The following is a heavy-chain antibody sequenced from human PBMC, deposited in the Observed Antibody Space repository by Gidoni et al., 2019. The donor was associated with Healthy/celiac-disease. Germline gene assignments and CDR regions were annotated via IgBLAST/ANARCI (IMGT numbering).Heavy chain of an antibody. CDR3: ARPYYYDSSGIDAFDI. J-gene: IGHJ3*02. D-gene: IGHD3-22*01. CDR2: ISSSSSTI. V-gene: IGHV3-48*02. Sequence: EVRLVEAGGGVVQPGGSLSLSCAASGFHFSSYTMNWVRPAPGKGVEWVSYISSSSSTIYYADSVKGRFTISRDNAKNSLYLQMNSLRDEDTAVYYCARPYYYDSSGIDAFDIWGQGTMVTVSS. CDR1: GFHFSSYT.